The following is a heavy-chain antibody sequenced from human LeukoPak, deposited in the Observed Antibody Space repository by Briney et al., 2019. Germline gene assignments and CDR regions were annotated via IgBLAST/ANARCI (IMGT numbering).Heavy chain of an antibody. CDR3: ARGIAVAAFDY. CDR1: GGSISSYY. Sequence: PSQTLSLTCTDSGGSISSYYWSWVRHPRGKGLEWIGYIYYSGSTNYNPSLKSRVTIPVDTSTNQCSLKLSSVTAADTAVYCCARGIAVAAFDYWGQGTLVTVSS. D-gene: IGHD6-19*01. V-gene: IGHV4-59*01. CDR2: IYYSGST. J-gene: IGHJ4*02.